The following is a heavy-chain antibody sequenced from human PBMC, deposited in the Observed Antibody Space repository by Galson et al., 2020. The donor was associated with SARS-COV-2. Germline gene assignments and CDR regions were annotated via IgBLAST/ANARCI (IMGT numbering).Heavy chain of an antibody. CDR2: IFYTGNA. CDR3: AGLKDSSRLRSPFDS. Sequence: SETLSLTCTVSGGSISSGSYYWGWIRQPPGKGLETVGSIFYTGNAYYNPSLKSRVTISVDTSKNQFSLQVSSVTAADTAIYYCAGLKDSSRLRSPFDSWGQGTLVTVSS. V-gene: IGHV4-39*07. J-gene: IGHJ4*02. D-gene: IGHD6-6*01. CDR1: GGSISSGSYY.